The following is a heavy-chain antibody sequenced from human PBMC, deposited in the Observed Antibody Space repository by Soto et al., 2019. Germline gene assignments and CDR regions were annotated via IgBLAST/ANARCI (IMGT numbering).Heavy chain of an antibody. D-gene: IGHD5-12*01. CDR2: IYPGDSDT. J-gene: IGHJ4*02. V-gene: IGHV5-51*01. CDR3: ARDRGRGKIVATIVFDY. CDR1: GYSFTSYW. Sequence: GESLKISCNGSGYSFTSYWIGWVRQMPGKGLEWMGIIYPGDSDTRYSPSFQGQVTISADKSISTAYLQWSSLKASDTAMYYCARDRGRGKIVATIVFDYWGQGTLVTVYS.